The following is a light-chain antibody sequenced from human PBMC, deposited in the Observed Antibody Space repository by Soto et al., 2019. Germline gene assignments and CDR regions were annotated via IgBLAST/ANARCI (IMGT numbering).Light chain of an antibody. J-gene: IGLJ1*01. V-gene: IGLV2-14*03. CDR1: SRDVGGYNY. CDR2: DVG. Sequence: QSALPQPASGSGSPGQSITISCTGTSRDVGGYNYVSWYQQHPGKAPKLMIYDVGNRPSGVSNRFSGSKSGNTASLTISGLQAEDEADYYCSSYTNSSLHVFGTGTKVTVL. CDR3: SSYTNSSLHV.